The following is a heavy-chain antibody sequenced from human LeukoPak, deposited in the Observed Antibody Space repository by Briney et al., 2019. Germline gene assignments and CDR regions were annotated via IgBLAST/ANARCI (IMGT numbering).Heavy chain of an antibody. CDR3: AEYYYYDSSGYQQYYFDY. D-gene: IGHD3-22*01. Sequence: GGSLRLSCAASGFTFTTYAMSWVRQAPGKGLEWVSGISNSGGSTYYADSVKGRFTISRDNSKHTLYLQMNSLRAEDMAVYYCAEYYYYDSSGYQQYYFDYWGQGTLVTVSS. V-gene: IGHV3-23*01. J-gene: IGHJ4*02. CDR1: GFTFTTYA. CDR2: ISNSGGST.